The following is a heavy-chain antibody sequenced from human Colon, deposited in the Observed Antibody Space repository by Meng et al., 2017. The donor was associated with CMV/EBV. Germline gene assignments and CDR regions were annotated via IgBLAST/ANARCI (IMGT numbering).Heavy chain of an antibody. D-gene: IGHD3/OR15-3a*01. CDR2: VYGDGRA. Sequence: GESLKISCAASGFTFSTYGIHWVRQAPGKGLEWVSLVYGDGRAYYADSVKGRFTMSRDKSTNTLFLQMDSLRVDDTAVYYCARVLGLRAPFDYWGQGTLVTVSS. CDR3: ARVLGLRAPFDY. V-gene: IGHV3-53*01. J-gene: IGHJ4*02. CDR1: GFTFSTYG.